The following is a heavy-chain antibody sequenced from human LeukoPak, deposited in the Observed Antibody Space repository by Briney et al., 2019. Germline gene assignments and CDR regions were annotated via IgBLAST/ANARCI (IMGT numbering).Heavy chain of an antibody. CDR1: GFSVSDYW. D-gene: IGHD1-26*01. J-gene: IGHJ4*02. V-gene: IGHV3-53*01. CDR2: IGGGGTE. Sequence: GGSLRLSCAASGFSVSDYWMTWVRQAPGKGLEWVSGIGGGGTEYYADSVKGRFIISSDSSQNLVHLQMNSLTVEDTAVYYCARAQGALDYWGQGTLITVSS. CDR3: ARAQGALDY.